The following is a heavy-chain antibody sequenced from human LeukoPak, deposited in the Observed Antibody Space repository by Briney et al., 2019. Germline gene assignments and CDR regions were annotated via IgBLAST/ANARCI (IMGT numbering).Heavy chain of an antibody. Sequence: PGGSLRLSCAASGFTFSSYWMSWVRQAPGKGLEWVANIKQDGSEKYYVDSVKGRFTISRDNAKNSLYLQMNSLRAEDTAVYYCAREYCSSTSCSVDYWGQGTLVTVSS. D-gene: IGHD2-2*01. CDR3: AREYCSSTSCSVDY. V-gene: IGHV3-7*01. J-gene: IGHJ4*02. CDR1: GFTFSSYW. CDR2: IKQDGSEK.